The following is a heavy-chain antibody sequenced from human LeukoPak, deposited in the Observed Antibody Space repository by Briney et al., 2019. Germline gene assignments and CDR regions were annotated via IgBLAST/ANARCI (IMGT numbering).Heavy chain of an antibody. CDR2: VYYSGTT. Sequence: PSETLSLTCTVSGGSISSSSYYWGWFRQPPGKGLEWIGTVYYSGTTYYNPSLKSRVTISVDTSKNQFSLKLSSVTAADTAVYYCARGGSSSFQNYWGQGTLVTVSS. CDR1: GGSISSSSYY. V-gene: IGHV4-39*07. J-gene: IGHJ4*02. D-gene: IGHD6-6*01. CDR3: ARGGSSSFQNY.